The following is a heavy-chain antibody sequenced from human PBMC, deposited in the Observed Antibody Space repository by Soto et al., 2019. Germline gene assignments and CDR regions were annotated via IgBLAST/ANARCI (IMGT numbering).Heavy chain of an antibody. J-gene: IGHJ1*01. V-gene: IGHV3-7*05. CDR3: ARDEIDGYCHQ. CDR1: GFTFSSYW. Sequence: EVQLVESGGGLVQPGGSLRLSCAASGFTFSSYWMSWLRQAPGKGLEWVANVKRDGSDRYHVDSVKGRFTISRDNAKDSLYLQMNSLRVEDTAVYYCARDEIDGYCHQWGQGTLVTVSS. CDR2: VKRDGSDR.